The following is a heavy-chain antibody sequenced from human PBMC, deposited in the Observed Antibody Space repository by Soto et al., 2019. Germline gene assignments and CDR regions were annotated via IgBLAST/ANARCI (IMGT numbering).Heavy chain of an antibody. CDR3: ARDLGVALATLTLDS. V-gene: IGHV3-21*01. CDR1: GFTFSSYG. D-gene: IGHD2-15*01. Sequence: GGSLRLSCAASGFTFSSYGMNWVRQAPGKGLEWVADITTSSSFRFYADSVKGRFTISRDDARNSLYLQMNSLRVEDTGVYYCARDLGVALATLTLDSWGQGTLVTVSS. J-gene: IGHJ4*02. CDR2: ITTSSSFR.